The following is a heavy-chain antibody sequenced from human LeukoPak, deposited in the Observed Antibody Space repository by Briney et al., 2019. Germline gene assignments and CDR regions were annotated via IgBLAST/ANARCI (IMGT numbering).Heavy chain of an antibody. D-gene: IGHD2-2*01. Sequence: PSQTLSLTCTVSGGSISSGDYYWSWIRQPPGKGLEWIGYIYYSGSTYYNPSLKSRVTISVDTSKNQFSLKLSSVTAADTAVYYCARGLVEVVGGYFDLWGRGTLVTVSS. CDR3: ARGLVEVVGGYFDL. J-gene: IGHJ2*01. CDR2: IYYSGST. V-gene: IGHV4-30-4*01. CDR1: GGSISSGDYY.